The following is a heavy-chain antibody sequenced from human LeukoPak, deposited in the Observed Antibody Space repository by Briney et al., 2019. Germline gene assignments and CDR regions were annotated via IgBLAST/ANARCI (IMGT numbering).Heavy chain of an antibody. Sequence: ASVKVSCKASGYTFISHAISWVRQAPGQGLEWMGWISAYNGNTNYAQKLQGRVTMTTDTSTSTAYMELRSLRSDDTAVYYCAREVPGYYDFWGGYYRSNGMDVWGQGTTVTVSS. CDR1: GYTFISHA. CDR3: AREVPGYYDFWGGYYRSNGMDV. D-gene: IGHD3-3*01. V-gene: IGHV1-18*01. J-gene: IGHJ6*02. CDR2: ISAYNGNT.